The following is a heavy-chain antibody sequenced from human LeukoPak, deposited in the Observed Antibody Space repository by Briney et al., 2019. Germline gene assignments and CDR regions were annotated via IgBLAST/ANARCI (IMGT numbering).Heavy chain of an antibody. CDR1: GDSISSYY. Sequence: SETLSLTCNVSGDSISSYYCSWIRQPPGKGLEWIGYISYSGSTNYNPSLKSRVTISVDTSKNQFSLRLSSVTAADTAVYYCARRPPFMALDSWGQGTLVTVSS. D-gene: IGHD5-24*01. V-gene: IGHV4-59*08. CDR2: ISYSGST. J-gene: IGHJ4*02. CDR3: ARRPPFMALDS.